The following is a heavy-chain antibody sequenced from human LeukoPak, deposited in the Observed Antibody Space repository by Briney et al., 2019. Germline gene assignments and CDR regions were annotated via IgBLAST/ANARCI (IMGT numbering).Heavy chain of an antibody. D-gene: IGHD5-18*01. J-gene: IGHJ4*02. CDR1: GFTFSTYA. CDR2: ISDSGGAI. V-gene: IGHV3-23*01. CDR3: ARGGLQRGYNFDY. Sequence: GGSLRLSCAASGFTFSTYALNWVRQAPGKGLEWVSAISDSGGAIYYADSVKGRFTMSRDNSKNSLFLQMNSLRAEDTAVYYCARGGLQRGYNFDYWGQGTLVTVSS.